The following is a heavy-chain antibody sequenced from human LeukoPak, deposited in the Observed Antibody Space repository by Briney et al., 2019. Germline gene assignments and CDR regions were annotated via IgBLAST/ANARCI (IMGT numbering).Heavy chain of an antibody. CDR2: IKQDGSEK. Sequence: PGGSLRLSCAASGFTFSSYWMSWVRQAPGKGLEWVANIKQDGSEKYYVDSVKGRFTISRDNAKNSLYLQMNSLRAEDTAVYYCARDLWRAYDFWSGSTGGDAFDIWGQGTMVTVSS. CDR3: ARDLWRAYDFWSGSTGGDAFDI. J-gene: IGHJ3*02. D-gene: IGHD3-3*01. V-gene: IGHV3-7*01. CDR1: GFTFSSYW.